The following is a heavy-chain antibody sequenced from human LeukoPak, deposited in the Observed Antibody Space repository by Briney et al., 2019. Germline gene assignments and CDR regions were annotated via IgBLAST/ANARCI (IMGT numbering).Heavy chain of an antibody. Sequence: ASVKVSCKASGYTFINYGVTWVRQAPGQGLEWMGWISASNGNTNYAQKLQGRVTMTTDTSTSTAYMELRSLRSDDTAVYYCARRDSSGWRNWFDPWGQGTLVTVSS. J-gene: IGHJ5*02. CDR2: ISASNGNT. CDR1: GYTFINYG. D-gene: IGHD6-19*01. V-gene: IGHV1-18*01. CDR3: ARRDSSGWRNWFDP.